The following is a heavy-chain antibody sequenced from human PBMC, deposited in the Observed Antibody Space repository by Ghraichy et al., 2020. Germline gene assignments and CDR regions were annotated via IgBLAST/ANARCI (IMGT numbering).Heavy chain of an antibody. J-gene: IGHJ6*02. CDR2: IKQDGSEK. V-gene: IGHV3-7*03. CDR1: GFTFSSYW. Sequence: GSLRLSCAASGFTFSSYWMSWVRQAPGKGLEWVANIKQDGSEKYYVDSVKGRFTISRDNAKNSLYLQMNSLRAEDTAVYYCARAMVRGAHYYYYYYGMDVWGQGTTVTVSS. CDR3: ARAMVRGAHYYYYYYGMDV. D-gene: IGHD3-10*01.